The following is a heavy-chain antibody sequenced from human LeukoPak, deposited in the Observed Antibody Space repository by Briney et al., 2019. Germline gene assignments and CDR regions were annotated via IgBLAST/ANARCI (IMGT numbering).Heavy chain of an antibody. D-gene: IGHD4-23*01. J-gene: IGHJ4*02. Sequence: SETLSLTCTVSGDSISSYFRSWMRQPPGKGLEWIGCIYYSGSTKYKPPLKSRVTISVDTSKNQFSLRLGSVTTADTAVYYCARSPTVALIDYWGQGTLVTVSS. CDR2: IYYSGST. CDR1: GDSISSYF. CDR3: ARSPTVALIDY. V-gene: IGHV4-59*01.